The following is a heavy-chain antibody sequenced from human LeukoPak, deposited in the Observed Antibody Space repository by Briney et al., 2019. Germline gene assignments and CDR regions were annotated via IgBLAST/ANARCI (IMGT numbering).Heavy chain of an antibody. V-gene: IGHV4-59*01. CDR1: GGSISSYY. D-gene: IGHD3-10*01. J-gene: IGHJ4*02. CDR3: ARNLMVRGVIIENDY. CDR2: IYYSGST. Sequence: SETLSLTCTVSGGSISSYYWSWIRQPPGKGLEWIGYIYYSGSTNYNPSLKSRVTVSVDTSKNQFSLKLSSVTAADTAVYYCARNLMVRGVIIENDYWGQGTLVTVSS.